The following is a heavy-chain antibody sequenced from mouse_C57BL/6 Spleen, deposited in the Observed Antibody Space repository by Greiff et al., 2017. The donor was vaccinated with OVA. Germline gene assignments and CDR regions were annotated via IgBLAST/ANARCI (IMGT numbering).Heavy chain of an antibody. V-gene: IGHV1-76*01. Sequence: QVQLQPSGAELVRPGASVTLSCKASGSTFTDYYINWVQQRPGQGLEWIARIYPGSGNTYYNEMFKGTATLTADKSSSTAYMQRSSQTSEDSAVDFCARWHGYGNYDYAMDYWGQGTSVTVSS. CDR2: IYPGSGNT. CDR1: GSTFTDYY. CDR3: ARWHGYGNYDYAMDY. D-gene: IGHD2-1*01. J-gene: IGHJ4*01.